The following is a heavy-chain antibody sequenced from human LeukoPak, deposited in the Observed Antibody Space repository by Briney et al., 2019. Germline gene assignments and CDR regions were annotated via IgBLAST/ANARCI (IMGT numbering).Heavy chain of an antibody. J-gene: IGHJ4*02. CDR2: IKQDGSEK. Sequence: GGSLRLSCAASGFTFSSYWMSWVRQAPGRGLEWVANIKQDGSEKYYVDSVKGRFTISRDNAKNSLYLQMNSLRVEDTALYYCAKGHGDASGYYYFDSWGQGALVTVSS. CDR1: GFTFSSYW. D-gene: IGHD3-22*01. CDR3: AKGHGDASGYYYFDS. V-gene: IGHV3-7*03.